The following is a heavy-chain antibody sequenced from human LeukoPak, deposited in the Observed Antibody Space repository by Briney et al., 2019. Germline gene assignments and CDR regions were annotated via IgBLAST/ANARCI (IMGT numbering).Heavy chain of an antibody. J-gene: IGHJ6*02. CDR2: IIPILGIA. V-gene: IGHV1-69*04. Sequence: ASVKVSCKASGGTVSSYAISWVRQAPGQGLEWMGRIIPILGIANYAQKFQGRVTITADKSTSTAYMELSSLRSEDTAVYYCARDIGDILTGYYPLYYYYSTDVWGQGTTVTVSS. CDR1: GGTVSSYA. D-gene: IGHD3-9*01. CDR3: ARDIGDILTGYYPLYYYYSTDV.